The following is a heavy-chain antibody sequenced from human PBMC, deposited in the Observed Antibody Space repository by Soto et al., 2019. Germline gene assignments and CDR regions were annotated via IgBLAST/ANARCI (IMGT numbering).Heavy chain of an antibody. D-gene: IGHD1-26*01. Sequence: LSCAASGFTFSSYAMHWVRQAPGKGLEWVAVISYDGSNKYYADSVKGRFTISRDNSKNTLYLQMNSLRAEDTAVYYCARDWSHLWSVDYWGQGTLVTVSS. J-gene: IGHJ4*02. V-gene: IGHV3-30-3*01. CDR3: ARDWSHLWSVDY. CDR1: GFTFSSYA. CDR2: ISYDGSNK.